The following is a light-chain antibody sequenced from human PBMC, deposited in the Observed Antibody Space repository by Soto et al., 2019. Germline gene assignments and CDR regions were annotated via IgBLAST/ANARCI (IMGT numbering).Light chain of an antibody. CDR1: RDITDY. J-gene: IGKJ5*01. CDR2: DAS. Sequence: TQMTQSPSSLSASVGDRFAVTCQASRDITDYLNWYQQKPGKAPKLLIYDASKLETGVPSRFSGSGSGTDFTLAITSLQPEDIATYYCQQYDNRPTFGQGTRLEIK. CDR3: QQYDNRPT. V-gene: IGKV1-33*01.